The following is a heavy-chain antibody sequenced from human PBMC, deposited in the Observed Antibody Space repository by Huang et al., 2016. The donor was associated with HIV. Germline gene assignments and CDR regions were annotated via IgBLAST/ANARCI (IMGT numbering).Heavy chain of an antibody. J-gene: IGHJ3*02. CDR2: ISGSGGST. CDR3: AKQSSGWYVSADAFDI. CDR1: GFTFSSYA. D-gene: IGHD6-19*01. Sequence: EVQLLESGGGLVQPGGSLRLSCAASGFTFSSYAMSWVRQARGKGREWVSAISGSGGSTYYADSVKGRFTISRDNSKNTLYLQMNSLRAEDTAVYYCAKQSSGWYVSADAFDIWGQGTMVTVSS. V-gene: IGHV3-23*01.